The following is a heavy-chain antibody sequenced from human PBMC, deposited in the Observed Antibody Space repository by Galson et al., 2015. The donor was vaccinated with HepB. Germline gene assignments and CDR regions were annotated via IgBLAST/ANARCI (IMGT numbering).Heavy chain of an antibody. V-gene: IGHV3-23*01. CDR2: INGGGGST. CDR3: AKNGYCNDINCYDAFDI. J-gene: IGHJ3*02. CDR1: GFTFSSYA. D-gene: IGHD2-2*03. Sequence: SLRLSCAGTGFTFSSYAMSWVRQAPGKGLEWVSIINGGGGSTDYADSVKGRFTISRDTSKNTQYLQMNSLRTEDTAVYYCAKNGYCNDINCYDAFDIWGQGTMVIVSS.